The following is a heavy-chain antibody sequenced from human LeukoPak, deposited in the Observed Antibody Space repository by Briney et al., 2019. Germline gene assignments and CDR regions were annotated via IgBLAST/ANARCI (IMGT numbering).Heavy chain of an antibody. CDR3: AKQPGSVVDSSGSLSRH. V-gene: IGHV3-23*01. CDR2: ISGSGAST. CDR1: GFTFSSYA. D-gene: IGHD3-22*01. J-gene: IGHJ4*02. Sequence: PGGSLRLSCAASGFTFSSYAMSWVRQAPGKGLEWVSTISGSGASTYYADSVKGRFTISRDNSKNTLYLQMNSPRAEDTAVYYCAKQPGSVVDSSGSLSRHWGQGTLVTVSS.